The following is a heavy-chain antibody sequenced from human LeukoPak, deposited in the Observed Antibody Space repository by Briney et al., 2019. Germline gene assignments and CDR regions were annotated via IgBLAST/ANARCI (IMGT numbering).Heavy chain of an antibody. CDR3: ARAPGRRGAFDI. CDR2: IIPIFGTA. V-gene: IGHV1-69*13. J-gene: IGHJ3*02. Sequence: ASVKVSCKASGGTFSSYAISWVRQAPGQGLEWMGGIIPIFGTANYAQKFQGRVTITADESTSTAYMELSSLRSEDTAVYYCARAPGRRGAFDIWGQGTMVTVSS. CDR1: GGTFSSYA.